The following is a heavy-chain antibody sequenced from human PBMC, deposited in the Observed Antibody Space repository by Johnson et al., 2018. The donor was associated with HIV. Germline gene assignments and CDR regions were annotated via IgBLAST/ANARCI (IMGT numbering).Heavy chain of an antibody. D-gene: IGHD6-6*01. J-gene: IGHJ3*02. Sequence: VQLVESGGGLVQPGGSLRLSCAASGFTFSTYWMSWVRQAPGKGLEWVANIKQDGSEKYYVDSVTGRFTISRDNSKNSLYLQMNSLRAEDTAVYYCAKAGPREYSSALDAFDIWGQGTMVTVAS. V-gene: IGHV3-7*03. CDR3: AKAGPREYSSALDAFDI. CDR1: GFTFSTYW. CDR2: IKQDGSEK.